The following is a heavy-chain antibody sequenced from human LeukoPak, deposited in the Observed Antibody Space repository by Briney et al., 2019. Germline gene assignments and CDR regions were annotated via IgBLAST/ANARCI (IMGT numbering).Heavy chain of an antibody. V-gene: IGHV3-11*04. J-gene: IGHJ4*02. D-gene: IGHD2-15*01. CDR3: ASMVVAATIGHFDY. CDR2: ISSSGSTI. CDR1: GFTFSDYY. Sequence: GGSLRLSCAASGFTFSDYYMSWIRQAPGKGLEWVSYISSSGSTIYYADSVKGRFTISRDNAKNSLYLQMNSLRAEDTAVYYCASMVVAATIGHFDYWGQGTLVTVPS.